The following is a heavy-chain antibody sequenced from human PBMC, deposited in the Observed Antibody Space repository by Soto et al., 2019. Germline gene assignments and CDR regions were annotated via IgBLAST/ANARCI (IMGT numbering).Heavy chain of an antibody. CDR1: GFTFSTYS. D-gene: IGHD1-1*01. Sequence: GGSLRLSCVASGFTFSTYSMNWVRQAPGKGLEWLSYISGRSNTIYYADSLKGRFTISRDNANNLLYLQMNSLRDEDTAVYYCARRNTWTGDIWGQGTTVTVSS. J-gene: IGHJ3*02. CDR2: ISGRSNTI. V-gene: IGHV3-48*02. CDR3: ARRNTWTGDI.